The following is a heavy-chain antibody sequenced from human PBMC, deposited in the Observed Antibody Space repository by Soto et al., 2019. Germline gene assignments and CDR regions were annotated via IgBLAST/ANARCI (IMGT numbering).Heavy chain of an antibody. CDR2: IYYIGST. CDR3: ARHHDA. J-gene: IGHJ5*02. CDR1: GGSISSYY. V-gene: IGHV4-59*08. Sequence: QVQLQESGPGLVKPSETLSLTCTVSGGSISSYYWSWIRQPPGKGLEWIGYIYYIGSTYYCPSLKIRVTISVDTSKNQFSLTLSSVTAADPAVYYCARHHDARGQGRLVTVSS.